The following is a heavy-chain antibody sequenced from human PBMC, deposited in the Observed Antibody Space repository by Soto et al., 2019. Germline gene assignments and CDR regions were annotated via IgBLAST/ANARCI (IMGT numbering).Heavy chain of an antibody. CDR3: AKGLAVANYYFDY. V-gene: IGHV3-23*01. CDR1: GFTFGLYA. CDR2: ISGSGDGT. Sequence: DVQLLESGGGLVQPGRSLRLSCAASGFTFGLYAMSWVRQTPGKGLEWVSGISGSGDGTYYADSVKGRFTISRDNSKNTLYVQMNSLRAEDTALYYCAKGLAVANYYFDYWGQGALVTVSS. D-gene: IGHD6-19*01. J-gene: IGHJ4*02.